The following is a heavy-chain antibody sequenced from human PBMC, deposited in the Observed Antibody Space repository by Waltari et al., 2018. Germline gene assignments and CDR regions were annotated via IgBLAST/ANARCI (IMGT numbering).Heavy chain of an antibody. CDR3: AKSNTIFGVVADY. V-gene: IGHV3-23*01. Sequence: EVQLLESGGGLVQPGGSLRLSCAASGFTFSSYAMSWVRQAPGKGLEWVSAISGSGGSTYYADSVKGRFTIARDNSKNTLYLQMNSLRAEDTAVYYCAKSNTIFGVVADYWGQGTLFTVSS. D-gene: IGHD3-3*01. CDR1: GFTFSSYA. CDR2: ISGSGGST. J-gene: IGHJ4*02.